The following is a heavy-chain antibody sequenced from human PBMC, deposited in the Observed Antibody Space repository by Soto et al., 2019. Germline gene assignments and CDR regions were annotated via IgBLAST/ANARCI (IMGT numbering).Heavy chain of an antibody. CDR2: ISYDGSNK. D-gene: IGHD6-19*01. CDR1: GFTFSSYA. J-gene: IGHJ4*02. V-gene: IGHV3-30-3*01. CDR3: ARDREKSGWGLDY. Sequence: QVQLVESGGGVVQPGRSLRLSCAASGFTFSSYAMHWVRQAPGKGLEWVAVISYDGSNKYYADSVKGRFTISRDNSKNTLYLQMNSLRAEDTAVYYCARDREKSGWGLDYWGQGTLVTVSS.